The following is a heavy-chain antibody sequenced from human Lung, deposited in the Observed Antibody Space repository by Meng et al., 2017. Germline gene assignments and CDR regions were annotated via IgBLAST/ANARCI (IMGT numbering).Heavy chain of an antibody. V-gene: IGHV4-4*02. CDR1: GDSITRTQW. J-gene: IGHJ4*02. CDR2: ISHSGST. Sequence: QLQERGPRLVQPSGTLSLACAVSGDSITRTQWWSWLRQTPGKGLEWIGEISHSGSTVYRPSLQGRVSISLDKSNNEFSLKLTSVTAADTAVYYCARETLRELGLFHYWGQGILVTVSS. CDR3: ARETLRELGLFHY. D-gene: IGHD1-7*01.